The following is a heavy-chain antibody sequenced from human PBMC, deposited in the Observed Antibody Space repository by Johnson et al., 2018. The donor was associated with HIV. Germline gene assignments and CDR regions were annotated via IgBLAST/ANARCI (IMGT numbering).Heavy chain of an antibody. V-gene: IGHV3-30*04. CDR3: AKTFPLTAAGFPLNAFDI. J-gene: IGHJ3*02. CDR1: GFTFSSYA. Sequence: QMQLVESGGGVVQPGRSLRLSCAASGFTFSSYAMHWVRQAPGKGLEGVALISYDGSNKYYADSVKGGFTISRDNSKNTLYLQMNSLRAEDTAVYYCAKTFPLTAAGFPLNAFDIWGQGTMVTVSS. D-gene: IGHD6-13*01. CDR2: ISYDGSNK.